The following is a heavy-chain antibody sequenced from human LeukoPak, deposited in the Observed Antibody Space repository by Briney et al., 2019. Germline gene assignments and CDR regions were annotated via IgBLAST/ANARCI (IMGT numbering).Heavy chain of an antibody. CDR3: ARVAVAGTRNYYYYMDV. Sequence: PSETLSLTCTVSGGSISSYYWSWIRQPPGKGLEWIGYIYYSGSTNYNPSLKSRVTMPVDTSKNQFSLKLSSVTAADTAVYYCARVAVAGTRNYYYYMDVWGKGTTVTVSS. J-gene: IGHJ6*03. CDR1: GGSISSYY. CDR2: IYYSGST. D-gene: IGHD6-19*01. V-gene: IGHV4-59*12.